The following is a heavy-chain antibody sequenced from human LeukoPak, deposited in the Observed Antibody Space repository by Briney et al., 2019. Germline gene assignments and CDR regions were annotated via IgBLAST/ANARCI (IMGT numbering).Heavy chain of an antibody. V-gene: IGHV4-59*10. D-gene: IGHD6-13*01. J-gene: IGHJ2*01. CDR1: GGSFSGYY. CDR3: AHTYSSSWYVGWYFDL. Sequence: PSETLSLTCAVYGGSFSGYYWSWIRQPAGKGLEWIGRIYTGGNTNYNPSLKSRVTISVDMSKNQFSLKLSSVTAADTAVYYCAHTYSSSWYVGWYFDLWGRGTLVTVSS. CDR2: IYTGGNT.